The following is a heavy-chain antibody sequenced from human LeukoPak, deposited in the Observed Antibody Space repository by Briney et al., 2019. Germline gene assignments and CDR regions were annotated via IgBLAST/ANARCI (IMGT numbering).Heavy chain of an antibody. J-gene: IGHJ4*02. V-gene: IGHV3-7*01. D-gene: IGHD3-3*01. CDR2: IKKDGSEK. Sequence: GGSLRLSCAASGFTFSSYWMSWVRQAPGKGLEWVANIKKDGSEKYYVDSVKGRFTISRDNAKNSLYLQMSSLRGEDTAVYYCARFLRRGTFDYWGQGILVTVSS. CDR1: GFTFSSYW. CDR3: ARFLRRGTFDY.